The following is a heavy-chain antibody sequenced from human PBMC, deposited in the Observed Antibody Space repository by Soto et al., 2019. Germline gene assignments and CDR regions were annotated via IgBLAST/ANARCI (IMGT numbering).Heavy chain of an antibody. CDR3: AKGRGGSGSLTPRVDF. J-gene: IGHJ4*02. CDR1: GFTFNNYA. D-gene: IGHD3-10*01. V-gene: IGHV3-23*01. Sequence: EVQLLESGGGLVQPGGSLRLYCAACGFTFNNYAMTWVRQAPGKGLEWVSAISGGGDTTSYADSVKGRFTVSRDGSKNTLYLQMSSLRAEDTALYYCAKGRGGSGSLTPRVDFWGQGTLVTVSS. CDR2: ISGGGDTT.